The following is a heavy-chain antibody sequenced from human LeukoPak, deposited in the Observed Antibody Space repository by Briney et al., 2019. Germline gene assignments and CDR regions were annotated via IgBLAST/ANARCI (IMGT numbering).Heavy chain of an antibody. CDR3: ARIRALAGHRGAFDI. Sequence: PSETLSLTCTVSGDSISNHAYYWDWLRQPPRQGLEWIVTVYYTGTTYYNASLKSRFTISIDTSKNQFSRHLYSMYAADTAVYYCARIRALAGHRGAFDIWGQGTMVTVSS. V-gene: IGHV4-39*01. J-gene: IGHJ3*02. CDR2: VYYTGTT. D-gene: IGHD6-19*01. CDR1: GDSISNHAYY.